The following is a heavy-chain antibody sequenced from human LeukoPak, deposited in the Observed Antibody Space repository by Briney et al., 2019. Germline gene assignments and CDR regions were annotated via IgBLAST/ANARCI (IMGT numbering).Heavy chain of an antibody. CDR1: GFTFDDYA. D-gene: IGHD3-22*01. CDR2: ISWNSGSI. J-gene: IGHJ4*02. V-gene: IGHV3-9*01. Sequence: GGSLRLSCAAPGFTFDDYAMHWVRQAPGKGLGWVSGISWNSGSIGYADSVKGRFTISRDNAKNSLYLQMNSLRAEDTALYYCAKGPDSSGYYYYFDYWGQGTLVTVSS. CDR3: AKGPDSSGYYYYFDY.